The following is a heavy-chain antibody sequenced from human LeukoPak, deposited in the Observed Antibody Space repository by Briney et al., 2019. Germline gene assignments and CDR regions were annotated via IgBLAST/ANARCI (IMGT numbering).Heavy chain of an antibody. D-gene: IGHD2-2*01. CDR2: ISGYNGNT. CDR1: GYKFTSFA. J-gene: IGHJ5*02. CDR3: ARDIVTVPTAMEGWFDP. Sequence: ASVKVSCKASGYKFTSFAIAWVRQATGQGLEWLGWISGYNGNTKYPRSLQGRVTMPTDTSTKTAYMELISLRPDDTAVYYCARDIVTVPTAMEGWFDPWGQGTLVTVSP. V-gene: IGHV1-18*01.